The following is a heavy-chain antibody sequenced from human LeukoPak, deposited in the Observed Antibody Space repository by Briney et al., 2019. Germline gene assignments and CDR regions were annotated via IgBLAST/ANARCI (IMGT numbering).Heavy chain of an antibody. Sequence: GGSLRLSCAASGFTFSSYEMNWVRQAPGKGLEWVSYISSSGSTIYYADSVKGRFTISRDNSKNTLYLQMNSLRAEDTAVYYCARLVVVVAAVVYYYYMDVWGKGTTVTISS. CDR2: ISSSGSTI. J-gene: IGHJ6*03. CDR1: GFTFSSYE. CDR3: ARLVVVVAAVVYYYYMDV. D-gene: IGHD2-15*01. V-gene: IGHV3-48*03.